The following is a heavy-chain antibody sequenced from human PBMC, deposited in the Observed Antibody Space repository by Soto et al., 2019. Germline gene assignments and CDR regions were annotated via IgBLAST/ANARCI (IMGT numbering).Heavy chain of an antibody. J-gene: IGHJ5*02. D-gene: IGHD7-27*01. CDR2: IYHSGST. CDR3: ARVPGP. V-gene: IGHV4-30-2*01. Sequence: SETLSLTCTVSGGSIISCGYSWSWIRQPPGKGLEWIGYIYHSGSTYYNPSLKSRVTISVDRSKNQFSLKLSSVTAADTAVYYCARVPGPGGQGTLVTVSS. CDR1: GGSIISCGYS.